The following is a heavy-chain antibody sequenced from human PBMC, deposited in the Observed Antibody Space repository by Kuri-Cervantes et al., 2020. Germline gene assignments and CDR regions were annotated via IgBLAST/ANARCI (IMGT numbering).Heavy chain of an antibody. J-gene: IGHJ4*02. V-gene: IGHV3-21*01. CDR1: GFTFSSYS. CDR2: ISSSSSYI. D-gene: IGHD2-8*02. CDR3: ARCGTAWDPALDY. Sequence: GESLKISCAASGFTFSSYSMNWVRQALGKGLEWVSSISSSSSYIYYADSVKGRFTISRDNAKNSLYLQMNSLRAEDTAVYYCARCGTAWDPALDYWGQGTLVTVSS.